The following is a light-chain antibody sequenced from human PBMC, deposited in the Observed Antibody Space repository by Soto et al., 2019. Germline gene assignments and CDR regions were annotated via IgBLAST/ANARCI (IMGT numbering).Light chain of an antibody. V-gene: IGKV3-20*01. J-gene: IGKJ1*01. CDR1: QSISSAF. Sequence: EIVLTQSPGTLSLSRGERVTLSCRASQSISSAFLAWYQDKPGQAPRVIIYGASSRATGIPDRFSGSGSGIYFTITIIRLERVDLALCYCQQYLISWSFGQGTKVE. CDR3: QQYLISWS. CDR2: GAS.